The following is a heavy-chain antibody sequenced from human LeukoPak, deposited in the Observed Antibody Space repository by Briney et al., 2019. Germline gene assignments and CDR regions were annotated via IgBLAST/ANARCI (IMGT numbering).Heavy chain of an antibody. CDR3: ARDGHSSGWYTDFDY. J-gene: IGHJ4*02. CDR1: GGSISSSNW. CDR2: IYHSGST. V-gene: IGHV4-4*02. D-gene: IGHD6-19*01. Sequence: PSGTLSLTCAVSGGSISSSNWWSWVRQPPGKGLEWIGEIYHSGSTNYNPSLKSRVTISVDKSKNQFSLKLSSVTAADTAVYYCARDGHSSGWYTDFDYWGQGTLVTVSS.